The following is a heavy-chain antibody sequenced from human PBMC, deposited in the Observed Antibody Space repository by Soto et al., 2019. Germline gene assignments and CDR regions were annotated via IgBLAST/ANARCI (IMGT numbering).Heavy chain of an antibody. D-gene: IGHD3-10*01. V-gene: IGHV1-18*01. Sequence: QVQLVQSGAEVKKPGASVKVSCKASGYTFTSYGVSWVLQAPGQGLEWMGWISAYNGNTNYAQKLQGRLTMTTDTSTSTAYMELRSLRSDDTAVYYCARTYYYGSGSYKPFDYWGQRTLVTVSS. J-gene: IGHJ4*02. CDR2: ISAYNGNT. CDR1: GYTFTSYG. CDR3: ARTYYYGSGSYKPFDY.